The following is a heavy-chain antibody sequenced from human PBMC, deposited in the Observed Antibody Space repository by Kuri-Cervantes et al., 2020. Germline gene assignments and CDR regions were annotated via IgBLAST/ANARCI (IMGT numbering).Heavy chain of an antibody. Sequence: ASVKVSCKASGYTFTSYGISWVRQAPGQGLEWMGWISAYNGNTNYAQKLQGRVTMTRDTSTSTVYMELSSLRSEDTAVYYCARRNYGGPFDYWGQGTLVTVSS. J-gene: IGHJ4*02. CDR2: ISAYNGNT. D-gene: IGHD4-23*01. V-gene: IGHV1-18*01. CDR3: ARRNYGGPFDY. CDR1: GYTFTSYG.